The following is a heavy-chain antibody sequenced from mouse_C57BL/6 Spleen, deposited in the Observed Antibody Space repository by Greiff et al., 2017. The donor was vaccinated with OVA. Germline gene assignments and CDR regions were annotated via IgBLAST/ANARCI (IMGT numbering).Heavy chain of an antibody. CDR3: TTLDYYGSSYGAMDY. D-gene: IGHD1-1*01. Sequence: VQLQQSGAELVRPGASVKLSCTASGFNIKDDYMHWVKQRPEQGLEWIGWIDPENGATEYASKFQGKATITADTSSNTAYLQLSSLTSEDTAVYYCTTLDYYGSSYGAMDYWGQGTSVTVSS. CDR1: GFNIKDDY. V-gene: IGHV14-4*01. J-gene: IGHJ4*01. CDR2: IDPENGAT.